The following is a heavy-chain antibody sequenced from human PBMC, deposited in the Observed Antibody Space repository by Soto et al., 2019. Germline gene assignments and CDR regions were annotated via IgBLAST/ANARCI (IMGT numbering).Heavy chain of an antibody. CDR2: IIPIFGTA. Sequence: SVKVSCKASGGTFSSYAISWVRQAPGQGLEWMGGIIPIFGTANYAQKFQGRVTITADESTSTAYMELSSLRSEDTAVYYCARRVAVAGNYYGMDVWGQGTTVTVSS. V-gene: IGHV1-69*13. CDR3: ARRVAVAGNYYGMDV. D-gene: IGHD6-19*01. J-gene: IGHJ6*02. CDR1: GGTFSSYA.